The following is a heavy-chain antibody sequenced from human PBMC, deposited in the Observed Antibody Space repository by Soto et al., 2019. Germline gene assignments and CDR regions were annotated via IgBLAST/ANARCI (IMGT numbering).Heavy chain of an antibody. CDR2: IWYDGSNK. D-gene: IGHD3-3*01. CDR1: GFPFSSYG. CDR3: ARDLNDFWSGYFFGWFDP. V-gene: IGHV3-33*01. J-gene: IGHJ5*02. Sequence: GGSLRLSCAASGFPFSSYGMHWVRQAPGKGREWVAVIWYDGSNKYYADSVKGRFTISRDNSKNTLYLQMNSLRAEDTAVYYCARDLNDFWSGYFFGWFDPWGQGTLVTVSS.